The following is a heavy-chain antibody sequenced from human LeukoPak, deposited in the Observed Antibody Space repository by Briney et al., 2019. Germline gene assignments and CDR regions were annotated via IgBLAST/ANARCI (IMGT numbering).Heavy chain of an antibody. Sequence: PGGSLRLSCAASGFTFSSYSMTWVRQAPGKGLEWVANINQDVSEKYSVDSVKGRFTISRDNAKNSLYLQMNSLRAEDTAVYYCARDTRGVFDYWGQGTLVTVSS. J-gene: IGHJ4*02. V-gene: IGHV3-7*01. D-gene: IGHD2-8*02. CDR2: INQDVSEK. CDR3: ARDTRGVFDY. CDR1: GFTFSSYS.